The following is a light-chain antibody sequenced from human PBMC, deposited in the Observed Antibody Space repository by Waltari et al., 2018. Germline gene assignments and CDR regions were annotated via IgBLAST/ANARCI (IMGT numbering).Light chain of an antibody. CDR3: SSFTSSSTWV. CDR2: EVN. V-gene: IGLV2-14*01. Sequence: QSALTQPASVSGSPGQSITISCTGTSSYVGGYDYASWYQQHPGKAPKLIIYEVNNRPSGVSHRFSGSKSGNTASLTISGLQAEDEANYYCSSFTSSSTWVFGGGTKVTVL. J-gene: IGLJ3*02. CDR1: SSYVGGYDY.